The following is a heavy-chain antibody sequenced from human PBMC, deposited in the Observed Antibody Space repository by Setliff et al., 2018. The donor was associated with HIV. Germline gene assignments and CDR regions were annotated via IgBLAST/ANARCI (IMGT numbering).Heavy chain of an antibody. V-gene: IGHV4-31*02. CDR1: GGSISSGGSY. CDR2: IYYSGST. J-gene: IGHJ3*02. D-gene: IGHD3-3*01. CDR3: VMGWLLAFDI. Sequence: LSLTCTVSGGSISSGGSYRSWIRQHPGKGLEWIGYIYYSGSTSYNPSLKSRATISVDTSKNHFSLRLSSVTAADTAVYYCVMGWLLAFDIWGQGTMVTVSS.